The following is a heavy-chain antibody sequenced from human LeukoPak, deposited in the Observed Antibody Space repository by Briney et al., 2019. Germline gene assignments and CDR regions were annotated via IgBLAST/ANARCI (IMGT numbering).Heavy chain of an antibody. CDR2: IYYSGST. Sequence: SETLSLTCTVYGGSISSSSYYWGWIRRPPGRGLEWIGSIYYSGSTYYIPSLKSRVTMSVDTSKNQFSLKLGSVTAADTAVYYCARHGFGVWGNWFDPWGQGTLVTVSS. CDR3: ARHGFGVWGNWFDP. J-gene: IGHJ5*02. D-gene: IGHD3-10*01. V-gene: IGHV4-39*01. CDR1: GGSISSSSYY.